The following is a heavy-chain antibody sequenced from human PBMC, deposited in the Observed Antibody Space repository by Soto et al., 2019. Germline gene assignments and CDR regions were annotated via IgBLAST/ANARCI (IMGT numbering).Heavy chain of an antibody. Sequence: QVQLQESGPGLVKPSQTLSLTCTVSGGSISSGGYYWSWIRQHPGKGLEWIGYIYYSGSTYYNPSLKSRVTMSVDTSKNQFSLKLSSVTAADTAVYYCARVAPRTGNNWFDPWGQGTLVTVSS. CDR3: ARVAPRTGNNWFDP. V-gene: IGHV4-31*03. J-gene: IGHJ5*02. CDR1: GGSISSGGYY. CDR2: IYYSGST.